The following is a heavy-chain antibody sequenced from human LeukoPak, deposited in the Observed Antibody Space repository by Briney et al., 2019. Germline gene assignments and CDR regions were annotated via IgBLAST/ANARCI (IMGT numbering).Heavy chain of an antibody. V-gene: IGHV1-2*02. Sequence: GASVKVSCKASVYTFTGYYMHWVRQAPGQGLEGMGWINPNSGGTNYAQKFQARVTMTRDTSISTAYMELSRLRSDDTAVYYCATEPLNYYGSGKPFDYWGQGTLVTVSS. CDR3: ATEPLNYYGSGKPFDY. J-gene: IGHJ4*02. D-gene: IGHD3-10*01. CDR2: INPNSGGT. CDR1: VYTFTGYY.